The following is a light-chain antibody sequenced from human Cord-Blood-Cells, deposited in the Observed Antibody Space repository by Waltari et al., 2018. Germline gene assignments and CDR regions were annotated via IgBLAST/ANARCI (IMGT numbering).Light chain of an antibody. CDR1: SSDVGGYNY. CDR3: SSYACSNNLV. Sequence: QSALTQPPSASGSPGQSVTISCTGTSSDVGGYNYVSWYQQHPGKAPKLMIYEVSKRPSGVPDRFSGSKSGHTASLTVSGLQAEDEADYYCSSYACSNNLVFGGGTKLTVL. J-gene: IGLJ2*01. V-gene: IGLV2-8*01. CDR2: EVS.